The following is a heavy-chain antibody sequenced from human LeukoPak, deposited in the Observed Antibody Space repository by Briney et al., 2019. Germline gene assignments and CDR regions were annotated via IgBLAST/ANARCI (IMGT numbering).Heavy chain of an antibody. CDR3: ARGPTPGDFDF. Sequence: PGGSLRLSCAASGFTVSSNYMSWVRQAPGKGLEWVSVIYSGGSTYYADSVKGRFTISRDNSKNTLSLQMNSLRGEDTAVYYCARGPTPGDFDFWGQGTLVTVSS. V-gene: IGHV3-66*01. CDR2: IYSGGST. D-gene: IGHD1-26*01. CDR1: GFTVSSNY. J-gene: IGHJ4*02.